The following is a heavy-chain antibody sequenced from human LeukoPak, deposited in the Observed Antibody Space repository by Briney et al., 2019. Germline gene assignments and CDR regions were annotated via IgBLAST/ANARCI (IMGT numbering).Heavy chain of an antibody. CDR2: IRGDAGST. CDR1: GSTFDAFG. J-gene: IGHJ4*02. CDR3: ARVWAWGSGNYFDN. D-gene: IGHD7-27*01. Sequence: PGGSLRLSCAASGSTFDAFGMTWVRQAPGKGLEWVSAIRGDAGSTGYADSVKGRFTISRDNAKNSLYLQMNSLRVEDTALYYCARVWAWGSGNYFDNWGQGTLVTVSS. V-gene: IGHV3-20*04.